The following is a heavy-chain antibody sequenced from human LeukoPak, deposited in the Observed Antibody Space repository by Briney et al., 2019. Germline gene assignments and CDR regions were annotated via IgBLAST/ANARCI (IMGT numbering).Heavy chain of an antibody. CDR3: TRNHMDYDDAASSHHYYMDV. V-gene: IGHV3-74*01. CDR2: ICGGGCNI. J-gene: IGHJ6*02. Sequence: GGSLRLSCVACGFSFSSYWMHWVRQEPGKGLVWVSRICGGGCNIKYADSVRGRFTISRDNAKNTLYLQMNTLKVEDTAVYYCTRNHMDYDDAASSHHYYMDVWRQATTVTAS. CDR1: GFSFSSYW. D-gene: IGHD4-17*01.